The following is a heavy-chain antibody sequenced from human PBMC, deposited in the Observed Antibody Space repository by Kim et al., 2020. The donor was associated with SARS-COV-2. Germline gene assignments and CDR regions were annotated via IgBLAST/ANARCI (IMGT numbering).Heavy chain of an antibody. CDR1: EFTVSSNY. CDR3: ARGAVPYCSSTSCYYDYY. D-gene: IGHD2-2*01. CDR2: IYSGGST. Sequence: GGSLRRSCAASEFTVSSNYMSWVRQAPGKGLEWVSVIYSGGSTYYADSVKGRFTISRDTSKNTLYLQMNSLRAEDTAVYYCARGAVPYCSSTSCYYDYY. J-gene: IGHJ6*03. V-gene: IGHV3-66*01.